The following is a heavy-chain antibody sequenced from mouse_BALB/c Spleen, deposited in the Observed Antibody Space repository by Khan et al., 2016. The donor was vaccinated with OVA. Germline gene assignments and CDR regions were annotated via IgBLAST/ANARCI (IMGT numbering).Heavy chain of an antibody. CDR1: GYTFTTAG. V-gene: IGHV9-4*02. J-gene: IGHJ3*01. Sequence: QIQLVQSGPELKKPGETVRISCKASGYTFTTAGMQWVQKMPGKGLKWIGWINTHSGLPNYAEDSKGRFAFSLETSASTAYLQISNLKIEDTATYSCASDDYYGSGFAYWGQGTLVTVSP. CDR3: ASDDYYGSGFAY. D-gene: IGHD1-2*01. CDR2: INTHSGLP.